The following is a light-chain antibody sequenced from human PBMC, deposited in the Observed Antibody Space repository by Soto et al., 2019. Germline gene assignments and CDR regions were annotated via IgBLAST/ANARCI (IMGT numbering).Light chain of an antibody. J-gene: IGKJ5*01. CDR1: QSVSSY. CDR3: QQRSNWPPGYT. Sequence: EIVLTQSPATLSLSPGERATLSCRARQSVSSYLAWYQQKPGQAPRLLIYDASNRATGIPARFSGSGSGTDFTLTISSLEPEDFAVYYCQQRSNWPPGYTFGQGTRLEIK. CDR2: DAS. V-gene: IGKV3-11*01.